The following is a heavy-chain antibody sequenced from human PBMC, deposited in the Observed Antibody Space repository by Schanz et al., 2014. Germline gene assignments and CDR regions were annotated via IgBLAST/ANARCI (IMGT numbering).Heavy chain of an antibody. J-gene: IGHJ6*02. CDR3: ARERGRGYCSRTSCSKDYGMDV. Sequence: QVLLVQSGAEVKQPGASVKVSCKASGYTFTAYFIHWVRQAPGQGLEWMGWINPNSGGTNYPQRFQGRVTTTRDTSSRTVYMQLSRLTSDDTAVYFCARERGRGYCSRTSCSKDYGMDVWGQGTTVTVSS. D-gene: IGHD2-2*01. CDR2: INPNSGGT. V-gene: IGHV1-2*02. CDR1: GYTFTAYF.